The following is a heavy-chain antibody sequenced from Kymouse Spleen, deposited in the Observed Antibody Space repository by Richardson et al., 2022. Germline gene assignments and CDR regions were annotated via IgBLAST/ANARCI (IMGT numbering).Heavy chain of an antibody. CDR3: ASPDYYGSGSNPDYYYYYGMDV. Sequence: QVQLVQSGAEVKKPGASVKVSCKASGYTFTSYGISWVRQAPGQGLEWMGWISAYNGNTNYAQKLQGRVTMTTDTSTSTAYMELRSLRSDDTAVYYCASPDYYGSGSNPDYYYYYGMDVWGQGTTVTVSS. CDR1: GYTFTSYG. V-gene: IGHV1-18*01. CDR2: ISAYNGNT. D-gene: IGHD3-10*01. J-gene: IGHJ6*02.